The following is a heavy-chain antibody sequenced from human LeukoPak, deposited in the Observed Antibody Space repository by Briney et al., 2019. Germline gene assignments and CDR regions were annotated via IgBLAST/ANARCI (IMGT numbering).Heavy chain of an antibody. CDR2: IIPIFRTA. Sequence: SVKVSCKASGGTFRSFAISWVRQAPGQGLEWMGGIIPIFRTANYAQKFQGRVTITADESTSTAYMELSSMRSEDTAVYYCARALRYYSDSSGYAFDYWGQGTPVTVSS. CDR1: GGTFRSFA. J-gene: IGHJ4*02. V-gene: IGHV1-69*01. CDR3: ARALRYYSDSSGYAFDY. D-gene: IGHD3-22*01.